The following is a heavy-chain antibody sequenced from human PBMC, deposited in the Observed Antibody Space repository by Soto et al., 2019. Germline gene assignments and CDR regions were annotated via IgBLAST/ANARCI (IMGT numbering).Heavy chain of an antibody. CDR2: IYYSGST. CDR1: GGSISSYY. Sequence: ASETLSLTCTVSGGSISSYYWSWIRQPPGKGLEWIGYIYYSGSTNYNPSLKSRVTISVDTSKNQFSLKLSSVTAADTAVYYCARNVVRFDYWGQGTLVTVSS. V-gene: IGHV4-59*01. D-gene: IGHD2-21*01. J-gene: IGHJ4*02. CDR3: ARNVVRFDY.